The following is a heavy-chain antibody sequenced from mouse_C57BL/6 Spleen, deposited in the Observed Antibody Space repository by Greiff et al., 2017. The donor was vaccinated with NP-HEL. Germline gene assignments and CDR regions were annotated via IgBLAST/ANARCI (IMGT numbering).Heavy chain of an antibody. CDR3: ARQFPYYGSTHGAMDY. Sequence: EVQVVESGGDLVKPGGSLKLSCAASGFTFSSYGMSWVRQTPDKRLEWVATISSGGSYTYYPDSVKGRFTISRDNAKNTLYLQMSSLKSEDTAMYYGARQFPYYGSTHGAMDYWGQGTSVTVSS. D-gene: IGHD1-1*01. V-gene: IGHV5-6*01. CDR2: ISSGGSYT. CDR1: GFTFSSYG. J-gene: IGHJ4*01.